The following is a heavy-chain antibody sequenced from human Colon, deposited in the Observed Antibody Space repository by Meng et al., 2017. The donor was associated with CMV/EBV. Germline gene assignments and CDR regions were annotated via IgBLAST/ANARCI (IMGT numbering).Heavy chain of an antibody. CDR3: ARDGYSSGYYFDY. CDR2: ISHSGNN. Sequence: GVSGGSITSTHWWNWVRQSPVKGLEWIGEISHSGNNNYNPSLKSRLIMSVDKTKNQFSLRLSSVTAADTAIYYRARDGYSSGYYFDYWGPGTLVTVSS. V-gene: IGHV4-4*02. J-gene: IGHJ4*02. D-gene: IGHD3-22*01. CDR1: GGSITSTHW.